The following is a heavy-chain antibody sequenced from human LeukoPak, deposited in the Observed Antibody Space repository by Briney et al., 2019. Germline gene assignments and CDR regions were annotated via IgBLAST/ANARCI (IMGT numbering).Heavy chain of an antibody. Sequence: GGSLRLSCAASGFTFSSYEMNWVRQAPGKGLEWVSYISSSGSTIYYADSVKGRFTSSRDNAKNTLYLQMNSLRADDTAVYYCVRASDAFDIWGQGTMVTVSS. CDR3: VRASDAFDI. CDR1: GFTFSSYE. V-gene: IGHV3-48*03. CDR2: ISSSGSTI. J-gene: IGHJ3*02.